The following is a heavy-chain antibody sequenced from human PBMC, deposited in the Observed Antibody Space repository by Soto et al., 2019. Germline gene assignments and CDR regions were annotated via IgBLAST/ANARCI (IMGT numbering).Heavy chain of an antibody. CDR3: AKKGGNVNWFDP. D-gene: IGHD2-15*01. V-gene: IGHV3-30*18. Sequence: QVQLVESGGGVVQPGRSLRLSCAASGFTFSSYGMHWVRQAPGKGLEWVAVISYDGSNKYYADSVKGRFTISRDNSKNTLYLQMNSLRAEDTAVYYCAKKGGNVNWFDPWGQGTLVTVSS. CDR2: ISYDGSNK. CDR1: GFTFSSYG. J-gene: IGHJ5*02.